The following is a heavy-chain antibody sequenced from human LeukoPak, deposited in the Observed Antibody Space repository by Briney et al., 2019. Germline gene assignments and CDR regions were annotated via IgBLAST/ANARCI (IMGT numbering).Heavy chain of an antibody. Sequence: GASVKVSCKASGGTFNNYAINWVRQAPGQGLEWMGGIIPIFGSSNYAQKFQGRVTITADESTTTAYMELSSLRSEDTAVYYCARKRGYSSSWYIGYYYMDVWGKGTTVTVSS. D-gene: IGHD6-13*01. CDR2: IIPIFGSS. J-gene: IGHJ6*03. CDR3: ARKRGYSSSWYIGYYYMDV. CDR1: GGTFNNYA. V-gene: IGHV1-69*13.